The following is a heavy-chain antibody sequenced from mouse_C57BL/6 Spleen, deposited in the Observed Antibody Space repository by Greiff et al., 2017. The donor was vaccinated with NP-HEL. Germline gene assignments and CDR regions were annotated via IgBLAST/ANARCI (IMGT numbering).Heavy chain of an antibody. V-gene: IGHV1-69*01. J-gene: IGHJ2*01. Sequence: QVQLQQPGAELVMPGASVKLSCKASGYTFTSYWMHWVKQRPGQGLEWIGEIDPSDSYTNYNQKFKGKSTLTVDKSSSTAYMQLSSLTSEDSAVYSCASLTGTYFDYWGQGTTLTVSS. D-gene: IGHD4-1*01. CDR1: GYTFTSYW. CDR2: IDPSDSYT. CDR3: ASLTGTYFDY.